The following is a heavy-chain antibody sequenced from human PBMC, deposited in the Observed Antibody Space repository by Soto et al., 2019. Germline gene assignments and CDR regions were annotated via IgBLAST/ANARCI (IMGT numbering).Heavy chain of an antibody. D-gene: IGHD5-12*01. CDR3: ARVRGTWDIVATIDY. Sequence: ASVKVSCKASGYTFTSYGISWVRQAPGQGLEWMGWISAYNGNTNYAQKLQGRVTMTTDTSTSTAYMELRSLRSDDTAVYYCARVRGTWDIVATIDYWGQGTLVTSPQ. CDR2: ISAYNGNT. J-gene: IGHJ4*02. CDR1: GYTFTSYG. V-gene: IGHV1-18*01.